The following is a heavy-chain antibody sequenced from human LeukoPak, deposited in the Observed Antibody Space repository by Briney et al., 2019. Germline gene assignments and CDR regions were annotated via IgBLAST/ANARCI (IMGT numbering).Heavy chain of an antibody. V-gene: IGHV3-43*01. Sequence: LGGSLRLSCAASGFTLDDYTMHWVRQAPGKGLEWVSLISWDGGSTYYADSVKGRFTISRDNSKNSLYLQMNSLRTEDTALYYCAKGYYGSGSYPPGDYWGQGTLVTVSS. D-gene: IGHD3-10*01. CDR1: GFTLDDYT. CDR3: AKGYYGSGSYPPGDY. CDR2: ISWDGGST. J-gene: IGHJ4*02.